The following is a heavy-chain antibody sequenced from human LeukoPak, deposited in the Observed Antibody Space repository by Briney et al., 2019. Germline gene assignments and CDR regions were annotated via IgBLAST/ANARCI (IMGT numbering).Heavy chain of an antibody. CDR2: ISSSSSYI. CDR1: GFTFSSYS. J-gene: IGHJ6*03. CDR3: ARVFWSGYYTGYYYMDV. V-gene: IGHV3-21*01. D-gene: IGHD3-3*01. Sequence: GGSLRLSCAASGFTFSSYSMNWVRQAPGKGLEWVSSISSSSSYICYADSVKGRFTISRDNAKNSLYLQMNSLRAEDTAVYYCARVFWSGYYTGYYYMDVWGKGTTVTVSS.